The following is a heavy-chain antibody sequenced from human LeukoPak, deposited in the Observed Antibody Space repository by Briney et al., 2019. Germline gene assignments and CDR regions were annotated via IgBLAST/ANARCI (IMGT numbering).Heavy chain of an antibody. Sequence: GGSLRLSCAASGFIFSSYGMNWVRQAPGKGLEWVSYISSSSSTIYYADSVKGRFTISRDNAKNSLYLQMNSLRAEDTAVYYCARVRGSYSFDHWGQGTLVTVSS. CDR2: ISSSSSTI. CDR1: GFIFSSYG. V-gene: IGHV3-48*01. D-gene: IGHD1-26*01. J-gene: IGHJ4*02. CDR3: ARVRGSYSFDH.